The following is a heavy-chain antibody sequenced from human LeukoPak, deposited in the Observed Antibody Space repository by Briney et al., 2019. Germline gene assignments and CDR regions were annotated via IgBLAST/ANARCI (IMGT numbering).Heavy chain of an antibody. V-gene: IGHV4-34*01. J-gene: IGHJ4*01. D-gene: IGHD3-22*01. CDR2: INHIGST. CDR1: GGSFSGYY. CDR3: ARDHYYYDSSGYVFDY. Sequence: PSETLSLTCAVYGGSFSGYYWSWIRQPPGKGLEWIGEINHIGSTNYNPSLKSRVTMSVDTSKNQFSLRLSSVTAADTSVYYCARDHYYYDSSGYVFDYWGQGTLVTVSS.